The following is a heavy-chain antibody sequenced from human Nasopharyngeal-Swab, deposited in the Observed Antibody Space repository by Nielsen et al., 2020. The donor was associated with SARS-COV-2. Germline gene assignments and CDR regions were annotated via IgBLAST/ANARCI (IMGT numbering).Heavy chain of an antibody. J-gene: IGHJ4*02. CDR1: GGTFSSYA. D-gene: IGHD4-17*01. CDR2: IIPIFGTA. V-gene: IGHV1-69*13. Sequence: SVKVSCKASGGTFSSYAISWVRQAPGQGLEWMGGIIPIFGTANYAQKFQGRVTITADESTGTAYMELSSLRSEDTAVYYCARGLDYGDYAFDYWGQGTLVTVSS. CDR3: ARGLDYGDYAFDY.